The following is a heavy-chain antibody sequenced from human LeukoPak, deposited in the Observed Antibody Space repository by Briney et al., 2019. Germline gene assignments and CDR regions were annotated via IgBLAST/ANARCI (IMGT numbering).Heavy chain of an antibody. D-gene: IGHD3-22*01. CDR1: GFTFSSFA. CDR2: IKSKTDGGTT. V-gene: IGHV3-15*01. Sequence: GGSLRLSCAASGFTFSSFAMSWVRQAPGKGLEWVGRIKSKTDGGTTDYAAPVKGRFTISRDDSKNTLYLQMNSLKTEDTAVYYCTTDGPNYYDSTIDYWGQGTLVTVSP. CDR3: TTDGPNYYDSTIDY. J-gene: IGHJ4*02.